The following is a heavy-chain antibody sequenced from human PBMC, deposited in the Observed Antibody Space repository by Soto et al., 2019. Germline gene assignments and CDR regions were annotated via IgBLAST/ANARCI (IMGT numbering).Heavy chain of an antibody. V-gene: IGHV4-39*01. CDR2: IYYSRST. J-gene: IGHJ3*02. CDR3: ARHQEFGHVNACDI. D-gene: IGHD3-10*01. Sequence: PSQTLSRTCTVSGGSISSRSDYWGWIRQPPGKGLEWIGSIYYSRSTYYNPSLKSRVTISVDTSKNQFSLKLSSVTAADRAVYYCARHQEFGHVNACDIWGQGTMVTVSS. CDR1: GGSISSRSDY.